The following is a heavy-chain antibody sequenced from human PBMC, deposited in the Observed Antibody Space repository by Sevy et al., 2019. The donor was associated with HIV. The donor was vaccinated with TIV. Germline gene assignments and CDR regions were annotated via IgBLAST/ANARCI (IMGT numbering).Heavy chain of an antibody. CDR1: GGSISSYY. Sequence: SENLSLTCTVSGGSISSYYWSWIRQPPGKGLEWVGYIYSSGSTNYTPSLKSRVTISVDTSKNQFSLKLSSVTAADTAVYYCARVGLARYFFDSWGQGNLVTVSS. V-gene: IGHV4-59*13. J-gene: IGHJ4*02. CDR2: IYSSGST. CDR3: ARVGLARYFFDS.